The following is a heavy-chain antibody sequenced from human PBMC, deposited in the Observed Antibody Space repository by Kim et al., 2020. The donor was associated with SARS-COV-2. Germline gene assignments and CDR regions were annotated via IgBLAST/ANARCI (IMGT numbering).Heavy chain of an antibody. D-gene: IGHD3-10*01. V-gene: IGHV3-30-3*01. Sequence: GGSLRLSCVASGFIFSTYAMHWVRQSPGKGLEWVAVISYDGSNKYYADSVKGRFTISRDNSKNTLYLQMNSLRAEDTAVYSCARHRSPYGLGSYTYDAFDIWGQGTMVTVSS. CDR3: ARHRSPYGLGSYTYDAFDI. J-gene: IGHJ3*02. CDR2: ISYDGSNK. CDR1: GFIFSTYA.